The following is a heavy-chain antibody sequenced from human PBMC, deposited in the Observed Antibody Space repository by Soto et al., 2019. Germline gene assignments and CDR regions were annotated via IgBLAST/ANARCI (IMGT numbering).Heavy chain of an antibody. V-gene: IGHV3-23*01. CDR3: AKKGEDQWLLKPIDH. CDR2: LSGSGDNT. D-gene: IGHD5-12*01. J-gene: IGHJ4*02. CDR1: GFTFSSYA. Sequence: EVQLLESGGGLVQPGGSLRLSCAASGFTFSSYAMSWVRQAPGKGLEWVSGLSGSGDNTYYADSVKGRFTISRDNSKNTLYLQMSSLRVEDTAVYYCAKKGEDQWLLKPIDHWGQGTLVTVSS.